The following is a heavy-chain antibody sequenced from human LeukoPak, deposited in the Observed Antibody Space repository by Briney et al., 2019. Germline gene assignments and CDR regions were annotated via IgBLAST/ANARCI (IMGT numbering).Heavy chain of an antibody. CDR2: ISSSSSTI. CDR1: GFTFSSYS. D-gene: IGHD4-17*01. J-gene: IGHJ4*02. Sequence: GGSQRLSCAASGFTFSSYSMNWVRQAPGKGLEWVSYISSSSSTIYYADSVKGRFTISRDNAKNSLYLQMNSLRAEDTAVYYCARGAYGDYGNIDYWGQGTLVTVSS. V-gene: IGHV3-48*01. CDR3: ARGAYGDYGNIDY.